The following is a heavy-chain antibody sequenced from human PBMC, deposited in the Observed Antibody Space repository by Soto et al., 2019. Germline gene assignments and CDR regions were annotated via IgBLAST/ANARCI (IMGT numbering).Heavy chain of an antibody. CDR2: ISYDGSNK. J-gene: IGHJ6*02. CDR3: ARDPADILTGYYYYDYGMDV. D-gene: IGHD3-9*01. Sequence: QVQLVESGGGVVQPGRSLRLSCAASGFTFSSYAMHWVRQAPGKGLEWVAVISYDGSNKYYADSVKGRFTISRDNSKNSLYLQMNSLRAEDTAVDYCARDPADILTGYYYYDYGMDVWGQGTTVTVS. CDR1: GFTFSSYA. V-gene: IGHV3-30-3*01.